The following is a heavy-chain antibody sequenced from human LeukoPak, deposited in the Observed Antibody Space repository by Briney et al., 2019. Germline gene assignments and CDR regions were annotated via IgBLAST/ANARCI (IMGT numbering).Heavy chain of an antibody. CDR1: GGTFSSYA. D-gene: IGHD3-22*01. CDR2: MNPNSGNT. V-gene: IGHV1-8*02. Sequence: GASVKVSCKASGGTFSSYAISWVRQATGQGLEWMGWMNPNSGNTGYAQKFQGRVTMTRNTSISTAYMELSSLRSEDTAVYYCARDYYDSSGTRSQHWGQGTLVTVSS. J-gene: IGHJ1*01. CDR3: ARDYYDSSGTRSQH.